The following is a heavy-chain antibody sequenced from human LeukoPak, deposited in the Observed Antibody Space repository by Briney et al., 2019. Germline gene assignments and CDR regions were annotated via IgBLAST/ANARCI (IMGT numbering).Heavy chain of an antibody. CDR3: ARARIAARSFDY. D-gene: IGHD6-6*01. V-gene: IGHV4-59*08. J-gene: IGHJ4*02. CDR2: IYYSGST. Sequence: SETLSLTCTVSSGSLSSYYWSWIRQPPGKGLEWIGNIYYSGSTNYNPSLKSRVTISVDTSQNQFSLRLTSVTAADTAVYYCARARIAARSFDYWGQGTLVTVSS. CDR1: SGSLSSYY.